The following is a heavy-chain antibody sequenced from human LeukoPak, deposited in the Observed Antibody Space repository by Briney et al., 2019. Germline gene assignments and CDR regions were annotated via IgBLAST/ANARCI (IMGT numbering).Heavy chain of an antibody. CDR1: GFTFSSYG. V-gene: IGHV3-33*01. CDR3: ARFRDGYILENDAFYI. Sequence: PGGSLRLSCAASGFTFSSYGMHWVRQAPGKGLEWVAGIWYDGSNKYYGDSVKGRFSISRDNSKNTLYLQMNSVRAEDTSVYYCARFRDGYILENDAFYIWGQGTMVTVSS. CDR2: IWYDGSNK. J-gene: IGHJ3*02. D-gene: IGHD5-24*01.